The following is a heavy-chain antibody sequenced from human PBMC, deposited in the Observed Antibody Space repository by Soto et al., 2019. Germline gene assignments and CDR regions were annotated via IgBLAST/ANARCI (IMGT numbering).Heavy chain of an antibody. Sequence: EVQLLESGGGLVQPGGSLRLSCAASGFTFSSYAMSWVRQAPGKGLEWVSAISGGGGTTYYADSVKGRFTISRDDSKNTLYLQMNSLRDEDTAVYYCAKDSGGNYYYFQHWGQGTLVTVSS. J-gene: IGHJ1*01. D-gene: IGHD1-26*01. CDR2: ISGGGGTT. V-gene: IGHV3-23*01. CDR1: GFTFSSYA. CDR3: AKDSGGNYYYFQH.